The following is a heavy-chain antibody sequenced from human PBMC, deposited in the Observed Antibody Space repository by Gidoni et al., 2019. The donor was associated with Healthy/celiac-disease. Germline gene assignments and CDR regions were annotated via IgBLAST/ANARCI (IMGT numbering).Heavy chain of an antibody. CDR1: GGSFSGYY. CDR2: INHSGST. Sequence: QVQLQQCGAGLLKPSETLSLTCAVYGGSFSGYYWSWIRQPPGKGLEWIGEINHSGSTNYNPSLKSRVTISVDTAKNQFSLKLSSVTAADTAVYYCARGRGYCSSTSCYTRYYMDVWGKGTTVTVSS. D-gene: IGHD2-2*02. V-gene: IGHV4-34*01. J-gene: IGHJ6*03. CDR3: ARGRGYCSSTSCYTRYYMDV.